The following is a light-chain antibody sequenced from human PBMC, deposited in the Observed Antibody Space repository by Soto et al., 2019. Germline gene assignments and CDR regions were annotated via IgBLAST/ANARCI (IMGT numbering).Light chain of an antibody. CDR3: SSYAGSNNLRV. V-gene: IGLV2-8*01. CDR2: LVT. Sequence: QSALTQPPSASGSPGQSVTISCTGTSSDVGGYNYVSWYQQHPGKAPKLLIYLVTKRPSGVPDRFSGCKSGNTASLTVSGLQAEDEADYYCSSYAGSNNLRVFGGGTKLTVL. CDR1: SSDVGGYNY. J-gene: IGLJ2*01.